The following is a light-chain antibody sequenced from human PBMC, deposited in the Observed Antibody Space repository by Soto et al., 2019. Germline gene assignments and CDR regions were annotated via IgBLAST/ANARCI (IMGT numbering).Light chain of an antibody. V-gene: IGKV1-33*01. CDR1: QDISNY. CDR2: DAS. Sequence: DIQMTQSPSSLSAAVADRVTITCQASQDISNYLNWYQQKPGQAPKLLIYDASSWERGVQSRFSGSGSGTDFTFIISSLKPEDIASYYCQQYESLPYTCGQGTKL. J-gene: IGKJ2*01. CDR3: QQYESLPYT.